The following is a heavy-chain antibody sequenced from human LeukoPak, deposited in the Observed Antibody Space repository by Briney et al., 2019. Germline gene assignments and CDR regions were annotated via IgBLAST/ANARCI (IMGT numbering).Heavy chain of an antibody. CDR2: ISSSSSYI. J-gene: IGHJ4*02. CDR3: ARDFLLGATLDY. CDR1: GFTFSSYS. D-gene: IGHD1-26*01. V-gene: IGHV3-21*01. Sequence: GGSLRLSCAASGFTFSSYSMNWVRQAPGKGLEWVSSISSSSSYIYYADSAKGRFTISRDNAKNSLYLQMNSLRAEDTAVYYCARDFLLGATLDYWGQGTLVTVSS.